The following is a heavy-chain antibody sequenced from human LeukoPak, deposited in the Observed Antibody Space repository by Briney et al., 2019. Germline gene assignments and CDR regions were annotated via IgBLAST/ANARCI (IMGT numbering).Heavy chain of an antibody. CDR1: GFTFSSYG. D-gene: IGHD6-13*01. CDR2: ISYDGSNK. V-gene: IGHV3-30*18. CDR3: AKGRSSSWTDL. J-gene: IGHJ4*02. Sequence: GGSLRLPCAASGFTFSSYGMHWVRQAPGKGLEWVAVISYDGSNKYYADSVKGRFTISRDNSKNTLYLQMNSLRAEDTAVYYCAKGRSSSWTDLWGQGTLVTVSS.